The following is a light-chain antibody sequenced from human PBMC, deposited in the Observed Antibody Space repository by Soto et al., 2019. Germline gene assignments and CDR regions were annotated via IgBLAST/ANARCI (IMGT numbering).Light chain of an antibody. CDR1: SSNIGSNT. Sequence: QPVLTQPPSASGTPGQRVTISCSGSSSNIGSNTVNWYQQLPGTAPKLLIYTNNKRPSGVPDRFSGSKSGTSASLAISGLQSEDEADYSCAAWDGSLNGYVFGTGTKLTVL. CDR2: TNN. J-gene: IGLJ1*01. CDR3: AAWDGSLNGYV. V-gene: IGLV1-44*01.